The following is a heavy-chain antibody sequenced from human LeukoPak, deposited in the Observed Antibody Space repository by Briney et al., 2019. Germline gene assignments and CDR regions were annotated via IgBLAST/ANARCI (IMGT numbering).Heavy chain of an antibody. J-gene: IGHJ6*02. V-gene: IGHV1-2*02. CDR2: INPNSGGT. CDR3: ARVCLPGDYYYGMDV. D-gene: IGHD3-10*01. Sequence: ASVKVSCKASGYTFTGYYMHWVRRAPGQGLEWMGWINPNSGGTNYAQKFQGRVTMTRDTSISTAYMELSRLRSDDTAVYYCARVCLPGDYYYGMDVWGQGTTVTVSS. CDR1: GYTFTGYY.